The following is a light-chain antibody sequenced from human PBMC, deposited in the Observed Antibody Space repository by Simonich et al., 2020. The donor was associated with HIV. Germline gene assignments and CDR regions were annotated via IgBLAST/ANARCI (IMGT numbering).Light chain of an antibody. CDR3: CSYAGSSTPYVV. CDR2: DVS. V-gene: IGLV2-23*02. CDR1: SSYVGGYNY. Sequence: QSALTQPASVSGSPGQSITISCTGTSSYVGGYNYVSWYQQHPGKAPKLMIYDVSKRPSGVSNRFSGSKAGNTASLTISGLQAEDEADYYCCSYAGSSTPYVVFGGGTKLTVL. J-gene: IGLJ2*01.